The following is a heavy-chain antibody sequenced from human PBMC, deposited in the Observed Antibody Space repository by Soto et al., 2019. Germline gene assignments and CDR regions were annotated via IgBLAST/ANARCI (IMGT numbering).Heavy chain of an antibody. J-gene: IGHJ6*02. Sequence: PSETLSLTCGVYGGSFSGYYWSWIRQPPGKGLEWIGEINHSGSTNYNPSLKSRVTISVDTSKNQFSLKLSSVTAADTAVYYCASNHYYGSGSYWAYYYYYGMDVWGQGTTVTVSS. D-gene: IGHD3-10*01. V-gene: IGHV4-34*01. CDR1: GGSFSGYY. CDR3: ASNHYYGSGSYWAYYYYYGMDV. CDR2: INHSGST.